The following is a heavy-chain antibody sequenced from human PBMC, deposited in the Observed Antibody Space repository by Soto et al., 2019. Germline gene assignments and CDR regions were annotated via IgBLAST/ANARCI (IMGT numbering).Heavy chain of an antibody. CDR1: GFTFSSYW. Sequence: EVQLVESGGGLVQPGGSLRLSCAASGFTFSSYWMHWVRQAPGKGLVWVSRISSDGSSTGYADPVKGRFTISTSRDNAKNTLFLQMNSLRAEGTAVYYCVSSRLACRGGRCVVEYFQNWGQGTLVTVSS. CDR2: ISSDGSST. J-gene: IGHJ1*01. CDR3: VSSRLACRGGRCVVEYFQN. D-gene: IGHD2-15*01. V-gene: IGHV3-74*01.